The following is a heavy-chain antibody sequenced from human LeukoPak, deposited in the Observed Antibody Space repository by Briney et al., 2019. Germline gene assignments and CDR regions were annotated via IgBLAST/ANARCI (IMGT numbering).Heavy chain of an antibody. V-gene: IGHV3-73*01. J-gene: IGHJ4*02. D-gene: IGHD1-26*01. CDR2: IRSKANNYAT. CDR3: AKDEWEHKIDY. CDR1: GFTFSGSA. Sequence: GGSLRLSCAASGFTFSGSAMHWVRQASGKGLEWVGRIRSKANNYATAYAASVKGRFTISRDDSKNTAYLQMNSLRAEDTAVYYCAKDEWEHKIDYWGQGTLVTVSS.